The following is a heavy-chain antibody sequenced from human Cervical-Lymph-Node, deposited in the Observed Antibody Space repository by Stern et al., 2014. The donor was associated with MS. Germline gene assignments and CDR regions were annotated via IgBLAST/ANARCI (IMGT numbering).Heavy chain of an antibody. CDR3: AKTIRWFGP. J-gene: IGHJ5*02. Sequence: VQLVESGAEVKKPGASVKVSCKASGYTFTTYFIHWVRQAPGQGLEWMGRINPKSGDTNYAQKFQGRVTMTRDPSINTAYMEFTRLKTDDPAVYYCAKTIRWFGPWGQGTLVTVS. V-gene: IGHV1-2*06. CDR1: GYTFTTYF. D-gene: IGHD3-9*01. CDR2: INPKSGDT.